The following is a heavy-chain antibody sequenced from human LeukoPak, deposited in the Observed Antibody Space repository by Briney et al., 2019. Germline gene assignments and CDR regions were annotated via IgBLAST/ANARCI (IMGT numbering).Heavy chain of an antibody. CDR1: GGSFSGYY. V-gene: IGHV4-34*01. CDR2: INHSGST. Sequence: PLETPSLTCAVYGGSFSGYYWSWIRQPPGKGLEWIGEINHSGSTNYNPSLKSRVTISVDTSKNQFSLKLSSVTAADTAVYYCARGRGRSRAFDIWGQGTMVTVSS. J-gene: IGHJ3*02. CDR3: ARGRGRSRAFDI.